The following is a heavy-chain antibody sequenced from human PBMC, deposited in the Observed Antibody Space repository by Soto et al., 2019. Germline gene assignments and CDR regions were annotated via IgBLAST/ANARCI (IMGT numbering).Heavy chain of an antibody. CDR2: IYYSGST. CDR1: GGSISSYY. CDR3: ARGSVAARSRWWFDP. J-gene: IGHJ5*02. D-gene: IGHD6-6*01. Sequence: SETLSLTCTVSGGSISSYYWSWIRQPPGKGLEWIGYIYYSGSTNYNPSLKSRVTISVDTSKNQFSLKLSSVTAADTAVYYCARGSVAARSRWWFDPWGQGTLVTVSS. V-gene: IGHV4-59*01.